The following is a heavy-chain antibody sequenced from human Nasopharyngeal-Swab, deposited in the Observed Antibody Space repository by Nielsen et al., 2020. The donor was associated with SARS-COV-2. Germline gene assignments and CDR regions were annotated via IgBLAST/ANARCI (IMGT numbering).Heavy chain of an antibody. V-gene: IGHV3-23*01. J-gene: IGHJ6*02. D-gene: IGHD5-18*01. CDR2: ISGSGGST. Sequence: GESLKISCAASGFTFSSYAMSWVRQAPGKGLEWVSAISGSGGSTYYADSVKGRFTISRDNAKNSLYLQMNGLRVEDTTLYYCAKDYAMVAYFYYGLDVWGQGTTVTVSS. CDR3: AKDYAMVAYFYYGLDV. CDR1: GFTFSSYA.